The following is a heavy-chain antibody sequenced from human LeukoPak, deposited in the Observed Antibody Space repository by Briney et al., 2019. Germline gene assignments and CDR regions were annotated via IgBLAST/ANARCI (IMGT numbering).Heavy chain of an antibody. J-gene: IGHJ6*03. D-gene: IGHD6-13*01. CDR3: ARALYSSSWYGDYYYYMDV. V-gene: IGHV3-11*01. Sequence: KAGGSLRLSCAASGFTFSDYYMSWIRQAPGKGLEWVSYISSSGSTIYYADSVKGRFTISRDNAKNSLYLQMNSLRAEDTAVYYCARALYSSSWYGDYYYYMDVWGKGTTVTVSS. CDR2: ISSSGSTI. CDR1: GFTFSDYY.